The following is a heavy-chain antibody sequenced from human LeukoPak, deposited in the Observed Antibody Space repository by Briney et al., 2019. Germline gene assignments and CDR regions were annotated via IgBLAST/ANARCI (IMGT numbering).Heavy chain of an antibody. D-gene: IGHD3-22*01. J-gene: IGHJ4*02. V-gene: IGHV3-30*18. CDR3: AKGGYDSSGYYFYYFDY. CDR1: GFTSSSYG. Sequence: GGSLRLSCAASGFTSSSYGMHWVRQAPGKGLEWVAVISYDGSNKYYADSVKGRFTISRDNSKNTLYLQMNSLRAEDTAVYYCAKGGYDSSGYYFYYFDYWGQGTLVTVSS. CDR2: ISYDGSNK.